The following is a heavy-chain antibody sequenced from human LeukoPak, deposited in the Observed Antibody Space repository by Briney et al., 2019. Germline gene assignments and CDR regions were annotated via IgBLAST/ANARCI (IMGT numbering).Heavy chain of an antibody. CDR2: IYYSGST. D-gene: IGHD2-8*01. Sequence: PSETLSLTCTVSGGSISSYYWSWIRQPPGKGLEWIGYIYYSGSTNYKPSLKSRVTISVDTSKNQFSLKLSSVTAADTAVYYCASNGYYCIEFWGKGTTVTVSS. J-gene: IGHJ6*03. V-gene: IGHV4-59*12. CDR1: GGSISSYY. CDR3: ASNGYYCIEF.